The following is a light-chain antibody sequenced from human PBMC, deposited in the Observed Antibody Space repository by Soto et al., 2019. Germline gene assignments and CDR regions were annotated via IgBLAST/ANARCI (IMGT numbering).Light chain of an antibody. CDR3: AAWDDSLNGNYV. J-gene: IGLJ1*01. CDR1: SSDVGGYNY. Sequence: QSVLTQPASVSGSPGQSITISCTGTSSDVGGYNYVSWYQHHPGKAPKLLIYDVSNRPSGISNRFSGSKSDNTASLTISGLQSEDEADYYCAAWDDSLNGNYVFGTGTKVTVL. CDR2: DVS. V-gene: IGLV2-14*03.